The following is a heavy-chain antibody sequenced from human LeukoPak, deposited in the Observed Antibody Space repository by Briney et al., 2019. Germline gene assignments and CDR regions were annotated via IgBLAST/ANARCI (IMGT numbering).Heavy chain of an antibody. Sequence: GGSLRLSCAASGFTFSSYAMHWVRQAPGKGLEWVAVISYDGSNKYYADSVKGRFTISRDNSKNTLCLQMNSLRAEDTAVYYCARGMTTVTTRDEYFQHWGQGTLVTVSS. CDR2: ISYDGSNK. CDR1: GFTFSSYA. D-gene: IGHD4-17*01. V-gene: IGHV3-30-3*01. J-gene: IGHJ1*01. CDR3: ARGMTTVTTRDEYFQH.